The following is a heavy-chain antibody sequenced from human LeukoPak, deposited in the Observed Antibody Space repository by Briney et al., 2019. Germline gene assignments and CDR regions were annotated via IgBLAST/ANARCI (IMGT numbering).Heavy chain of an antibody. CDR3: AKDTEWGTTVTTSLGY. Sequence: GGSLRLSCAASGFTFSSYGMHWVRQAPGKGLEWVAFIRYDGSNKYYADSVKGRFTISRDNSKNTLYLQMNSLRAEDTAVYYCAKDTEWGTTVTTSLGYWGQGTLVTVSS. CDR2: IRYDGSNK. CDR1: GFTFSSYG. V-gene: IGHV3-30*02. D-gene: IGHD4-11*01. J-gene: IGHJ4*02.